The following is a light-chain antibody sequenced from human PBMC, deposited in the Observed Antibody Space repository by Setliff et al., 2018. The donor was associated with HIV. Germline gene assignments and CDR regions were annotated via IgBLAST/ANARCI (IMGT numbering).Light chain of an antibody. V-gene: IGLV2-14*03. J-gene: IGLJ1*01. Sequence: QSVLAQPASVSGSPGQSITISRTGTSSDIGSSNFVSWYQQHPGKAPKVMIYNVDKRPSGVSNRFSGSKSGNTASLTISGLQTEDEADYYCSSYSINNLYVFATGTKV. CDR1: SSDIGSSNF. CDR2: NVD. CDR3: SSYSINNLYV.